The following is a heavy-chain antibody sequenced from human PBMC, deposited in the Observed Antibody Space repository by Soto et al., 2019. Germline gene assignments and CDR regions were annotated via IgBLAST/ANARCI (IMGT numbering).Heavy chain of an antibody. D-gene: IGHD6-19*01. CDR2: IKQDGSEK. CDR1: GFTFSSYW. CDR3: GGGYSSGWAPL. J-gene: IGHJ4*02. V-gene: IGHV3-7*03. Sequence: GSLRVSCAASGFTFSSYWMSWVRQAPGKGLEWVANIKQDGSEKYYVDSVKGRFTISRDDAKNSLYLQMNSLRAEDTAVYYCGGGYSSGWAPLWGQGTLVTVS.